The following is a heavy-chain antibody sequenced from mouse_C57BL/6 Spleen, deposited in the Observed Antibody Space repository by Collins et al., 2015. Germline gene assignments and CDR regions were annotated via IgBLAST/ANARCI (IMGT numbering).Heavy chain of an antibody. V-gene: IGHV1-87*01. CDR2: IYPGDGDT. D-gene: IGHD2-14*01. CDR1: GYTFTSYW. Sequence: QVQLQQSGAELARPGASVKLSCKASGYTFTSYWMQWVKQRPGQGLEWIGAIYPGDGDTRYAQKFKDKATLTADKFSSTAYMQLSSLASEDSAVYYCARAYRYDEGYFDYWGQGSTLTVSS. CDR3: ARAYRYDEGYFDY. J-gene: IGHJ2*01.